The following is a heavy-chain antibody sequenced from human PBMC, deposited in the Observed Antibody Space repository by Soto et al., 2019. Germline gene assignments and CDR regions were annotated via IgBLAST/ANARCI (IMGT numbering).Heavy chain of an antibody. D-gene: IGHD3-16*02. Sequence: GGSLRLSCAASGFTFSSYSMNWVRQAPGKGLEWVSSISSSSSYIYYADSVKGRFTISRDNAKNSLYLQMNSLRAEDTAVYYWARDARPNTYYDYVWGSDRYQFDYWGQGT. CDR2: ISSSSSYI. CDR3: ARDARPNTYYDYVWGSDRYQFDY. J-gene: IGHJ4*02. CDR1: GFTFSSYS. V-gene: IGHV3-21*01.